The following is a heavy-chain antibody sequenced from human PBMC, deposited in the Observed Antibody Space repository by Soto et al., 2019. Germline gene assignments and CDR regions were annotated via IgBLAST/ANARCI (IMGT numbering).Heavy chain of an antibody. D-gene: IGHD3-22*01. J-gene: IGHJ3*02. CDR2: ISAYNGNT. V-gene: IGHV1-18*04. Sequence: VASVKVSCKASGYTFTSYGISWVRQAPGQGLEWMGWISAYNGNTNYAQKLQGRVTMTTDTSTSTAYMELRSLRSDDTAVYYCARGFTYYYDSSGYSRDAFDIWGQGTMVTVSS. CDR1: GYTFTSYG. CDR3: ARGFTYYYDSSGYSRDAFDI.